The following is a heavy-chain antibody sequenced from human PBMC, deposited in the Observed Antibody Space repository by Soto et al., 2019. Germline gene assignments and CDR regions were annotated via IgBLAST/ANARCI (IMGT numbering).Heavy chain of an antibody. D-gene: IGHD3-10*01. CDR3: AQMWFGELWHGMDA. V-gene: IGHV1-69*02. CDR1: GGDFLSYT. CDR2: IIPILDVA. Sequence: QLVQSGAEVKRPGSSVKVSCKASGGDFLSYTISWVRQVPGQGPEWMGTIIPILDVAKNAQKFQGRVAITADKATSTVYMELRSLRSDDTAVYYCAQMWFGELWHGMDAWGQGTIITVSS. J-gene: IGHJ6*02.